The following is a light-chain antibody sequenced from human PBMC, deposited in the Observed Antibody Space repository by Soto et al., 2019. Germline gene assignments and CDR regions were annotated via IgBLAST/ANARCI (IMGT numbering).Light chain of an antibody. V-gene: IGKV1-39*01. CDR2: AAS. Sequence: DIQMTQSPSSLSASVGDRVTITCRASQSISSYLNWYQQKPGKAPKLLIYAASSLQSGVPSRFSGSGSGTDFTLTISSLQPEDVATNYRQQGYSTPLTFGGGTKVEIK. J-gene: IGKJ4*01. CDR3: QQGYSTPLT. CDR1: QSISSY.